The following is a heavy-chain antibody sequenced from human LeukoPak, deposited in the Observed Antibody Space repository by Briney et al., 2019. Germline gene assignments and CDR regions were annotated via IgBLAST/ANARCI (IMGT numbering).Heavy chain of an antibody. Sequence: SETLSLTCAVYGGSFSGYYWSWIRQPPGKGLEWIGEINHSGSTNYNPSLKSRVTISVDTSKNQFSLKLSSVTAADTAVYYCARGRALMVYARRKGGWLDPWGQGTLVTVSS. D-gene: IGHD2-8*01. V-gene: IGHV4-34*01. CDR2: INHSGST. J-gene: IGHJ5*02. CDR1: GGSFSGYY. CDR3: ARGRALMVYARRKGGWLDP.